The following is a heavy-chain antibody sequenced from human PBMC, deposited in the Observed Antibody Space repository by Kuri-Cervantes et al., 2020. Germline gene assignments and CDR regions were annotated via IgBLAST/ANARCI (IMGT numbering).Heavy chain of an antibody. CDR1: GYSITSDYY. J-gene: IGHJ6*03. D-gene: IGHD2-15*01. Sequence: LSLTCAVSGYSITSDYYWGWIRHPPGKGLEWIGSIYYSGSTYYNPSLKSRVTISVDTSKNQFSLKLSSVTAADTAVYYCARLGYCSGGSCYPRGYYYYMDVWGKGTTVTVSS. CDR3: ARLGYCSGGSCYPRGYYYYMDV. CDR2: IYYSGST. V-gene: IGHV4-38-2*01.